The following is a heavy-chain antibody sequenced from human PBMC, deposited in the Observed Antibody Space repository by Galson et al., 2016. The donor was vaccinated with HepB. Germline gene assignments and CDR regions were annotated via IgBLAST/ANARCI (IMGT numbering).Heavy chain of an antibody. Sequence: ETLSLTCEVYGGSFSAYYWSWIRQPPGKGLEWIGEINHSGSTNYNPSLKSRVTISEDKSKNQFSLKLSSVTAADTAVYYCARRYSYGTFDYWGQGTLVTVSS. V-gene: IGHV4-34*01. CDR1: GGSFSAYY. CDR3: ARRYSYGTFDY. CDR2: INHSGST. J-gene: IGHJ4*02. D-gene: IGHD5-18*01.